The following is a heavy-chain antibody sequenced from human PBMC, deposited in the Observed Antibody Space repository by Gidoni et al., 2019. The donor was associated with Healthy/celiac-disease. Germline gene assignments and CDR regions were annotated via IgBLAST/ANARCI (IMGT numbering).Heavy chain of an antibody. J-gene: IGHJ6*02. CDR2: INPNSGGT. Sequence: QVQLVQSGAEVKKPGASVKVSCKASGYTFTGYYMHCVRQAPGQGLEWMGWINPNSGGTNYAQKFQGRVTMTRDTSISTAYMELSRLRSDDTAVYYCAREVPGIAVGDYYYYGMDVWGQGTTVTVSS. CDR3: AREVPGIAVGDYYYYGMDV. D-gene: IGHD6-19*01. CDR1: GYTFTGYY. V-gene: IGHV1-2*02.